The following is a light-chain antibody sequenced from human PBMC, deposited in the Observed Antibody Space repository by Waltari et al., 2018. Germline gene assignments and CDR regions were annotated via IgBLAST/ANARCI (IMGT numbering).Light chain of an antibody. V-gene: IGKV4-1*01. J-gene: IGKJ1*01. Sequence: DIVMTQSPDSLAVSLGERAIINCKSSQSVLSNSDNKNYLSWHQQRPGQPPKLLISWAPSRESGVPDRFSGSGSETDFTLTISSLQAEDVAVYFCQQHYGAPLTFGQGTKVEIK. CDR2: WAP. CDR1: QSVLSNSDNKNY. CDR3: QQHYGAPLT.